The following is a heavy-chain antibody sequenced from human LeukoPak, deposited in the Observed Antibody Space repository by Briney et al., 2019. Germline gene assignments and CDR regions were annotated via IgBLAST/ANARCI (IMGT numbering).Heavy chain of an antibody. CDR3: ARAARRDGYNYVGNFDY. CDR1: GFTVSSNY. Sequence: PGGSLRLSCAAPGFTVSSNYMSWVRQAPGKGLEWVSVIYSGGNTYYADSVTGRFTISRDNSKNTLYLQMDSLRAEDTAVYYCARAARRDGYNYVGNFDYWGQGTLVTVSS. CDR2: IYSGGNT. D-gene: IGHD5-24*01. J-gene: IGHJ4*02. V-gene: IGHV3-53*01.